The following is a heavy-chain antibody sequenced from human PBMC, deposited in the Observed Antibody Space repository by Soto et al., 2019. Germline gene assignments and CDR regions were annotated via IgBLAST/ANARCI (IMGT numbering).Heavy chain of an antibody. CDR1: GFTFSSYG. V-gene: IGHV3-33*01. CDR3: AREEITVTYYYYGMDV. Sequence: GGSLRLSCAASGFTFSSYGMHWVRQAPGKGLEWVAVIWYDGSNKYYADSVKGRFTISRDNSKDTLYLQMNSLRAEDTAVYYCAREEITVTYYYYGMDVWGQGTTVTVSS. CDR2: IWYDGSNK. D-gene: IGHD3-16*02. J-gene: IGHJ6*02.